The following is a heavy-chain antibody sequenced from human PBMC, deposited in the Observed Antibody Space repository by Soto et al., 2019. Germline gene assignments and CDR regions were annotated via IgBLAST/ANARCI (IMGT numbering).Heavy chain of an antibody. Sequence: QVQLVASGGGVVQPGRSLRLSCAASGFTFSNYGMHRVRQAPGKGLEWEAVMWYDGSKKSYADSVKGRFTISRDNSKYTLYLQMNSLRAEDTAVYYCARDGQVDIVATACRESSSCLNVADWGGDVWGQGTTVTVAS. D-gene: IGHD5-12*01. V-gene: IGHV3-33*01. CDR3: ARDGQVDIVATACRESSSCLNVADWGGDV. J-gene: IGHJ6*02. CDR1: GFTFSNYG. CDR2: MWYDGSKK.